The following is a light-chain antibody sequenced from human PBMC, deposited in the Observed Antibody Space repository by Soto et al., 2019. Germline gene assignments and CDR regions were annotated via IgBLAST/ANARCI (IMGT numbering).Light chain of an antibody. CDR1: QSVLYSSNNKNY. Sequence: DIVMTQSQDSLAVSLGERATINCKSSQSVLYSSNNKNYLAWYQQKPGQPPKLLIYWASTRESGVTDRFSGSGSGSDFTLTISSLQAEDVAVYYCQQYYSTPRTFGQGTKVEIK. V-gene: IGKV4-1*01. CDR3: QQYYSTPRT. CDR2: WAS. J-gene: IGKJ1*01.